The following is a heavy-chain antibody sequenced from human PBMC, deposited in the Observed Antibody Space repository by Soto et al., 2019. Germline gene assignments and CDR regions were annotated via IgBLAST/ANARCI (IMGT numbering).Heavy chain of an antibody. J-gene: IGHJ5*02. CDR1: GFTFSAYR. CDR2: INQDGSER. D-gene: IGHD4-17*01. CDR3: ARARYIEGDTGDFP. Sequence: EVYLVESGGGLVQPGGALRLSCITSGFTFSAYRMSWVRQAPGKGLEWVANINQDGSERYYVDSVKGRFIISRDNAKNCLYLQVNSLRAEDTAVYYCARARYIEGDTGDFPWGLGTLVTISS. V-gene: IGHV3-7*04.